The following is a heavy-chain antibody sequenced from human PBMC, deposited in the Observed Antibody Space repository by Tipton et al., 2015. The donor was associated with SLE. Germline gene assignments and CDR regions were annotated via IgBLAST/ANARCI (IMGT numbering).Heavy chain of an antibody. Sequence: QSGAEVKKPGESLKISCKASGYSFSSFWVGWARQMPGKGLEWMGIIYPTDSDTKYSPSFEGQVTISVDRPSSTAYLQWSSLKASDSGIYYCARAGFGVSYGMDVWGQGTPVTVFS. D-gene: IGHD3-3*01. V-gene: IGHV5-51*04. J-gene: IGHJ6*02. CDR2: IYPTDSDT. CDR1: GYSFSSFW. CDR3: ARAGFGVSYGMDV.